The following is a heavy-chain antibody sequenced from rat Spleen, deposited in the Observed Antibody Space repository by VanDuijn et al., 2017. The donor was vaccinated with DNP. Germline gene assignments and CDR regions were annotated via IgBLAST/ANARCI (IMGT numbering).Heavy chain of an antibody. V-gene: IGHV3-1*01. CDR1: VYSITSNY. CDR3: ARFGPDLDY. Sequence: EVQLQESGPGLVKPSQSLSLTCSVAVYSITSNYWGWIRKFPGNKMEWMGFISYSGSTSYNPSLQSRVSISRDTSKNQFFLQLNFVTTEDTATYYCARFGPDLDYWGQGVMVTVSS. CDR2: ISYSGST. D-gene: IGHD3-1*01. J-gene: IGHJ2*01.